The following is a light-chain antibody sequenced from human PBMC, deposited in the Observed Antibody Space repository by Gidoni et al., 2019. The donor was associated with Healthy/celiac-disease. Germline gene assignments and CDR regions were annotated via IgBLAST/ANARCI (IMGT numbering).Light chain of an antibody. CDR2: AAS. Sequence: DIQITQSPSSLSASVGDRVTITCRASQSISSYLNWYQQKPGKAPKLLIFAASSLRSGVASRCGGSGSGTDFTLTISSLQPEDFATYYCQQSYSTPLFTFGPGTKVDIK. CDR1: QSISSY. CDR3: QQSYSTPLFT. J-gene: IGKJ3*01. V-gene: IGKV1-39*01.